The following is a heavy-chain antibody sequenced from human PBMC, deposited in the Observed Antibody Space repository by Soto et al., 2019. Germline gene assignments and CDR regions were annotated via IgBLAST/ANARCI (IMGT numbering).Heavy chain of an antibody. CDR2: IHHSGST. CDR1: GGSISSYY. Sequence: PSETLSLTCTVSGGSISSYYWSWIRQPPGKGLEWIGYIHHSGSTNYNPSLKSRVTISVDTSKNQFSLKLSSVTAADTAVYYCARNMGQLVFYGMDVWGQGTTVTVSS. D-gene: IGHD6-6*01. CDR3: ARNMGQLVFYGMDV. J-gene: IGHJ6*02. V-gene: IGHV4-59*01.